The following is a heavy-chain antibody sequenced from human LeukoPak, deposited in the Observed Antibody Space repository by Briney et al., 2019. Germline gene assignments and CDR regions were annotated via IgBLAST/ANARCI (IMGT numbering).Heavy chain of an antibody. J-gene: IGHJ4*02. Sequence: GGSLRLSCAASGFTFSSYAMAWVRQAPGKGLEWVSAISGSGGTTYYADSVKGRFTISRDNSKNTLDLQMNSLRAEDTAVYYCVRDDDRPDNGLDYWGQGTLVTVSS. D-gene: IGHD3-22*01. CDR1: GFTFSSYA. CDR3: VRDDDRPDNGLDY. V-gene: IGHV3-23*01. CDR2: ISGSGGTT.